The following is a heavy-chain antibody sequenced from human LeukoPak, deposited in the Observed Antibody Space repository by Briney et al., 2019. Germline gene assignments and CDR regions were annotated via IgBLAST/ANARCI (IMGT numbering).Heavy chain of an antibody. Sequence: GGSLRLSCAASGFTFNTYAMSWVRQAPGKGLEWMANIMQDGSERYYADSVKGRFTISRDNAKNSLYLQMNSLRAEDTAVYYCARDSAVKGISSDWGQGTLVTVSS. CDR1: GFTFNTYA. CDR3: ARDSAVKGISSD. D-gene: IGHD6-13*01. CDR2: IMQDGSER. V-gene: IGHV3-7*05. J-gene: IGHJ4*02.